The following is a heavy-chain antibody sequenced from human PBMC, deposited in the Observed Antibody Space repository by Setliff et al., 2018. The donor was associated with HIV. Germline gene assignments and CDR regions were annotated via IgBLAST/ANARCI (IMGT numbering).Heavy chain of an antibody. CDR1: GFRFNIYA. V-gene: IGHV3-23*01. Sequence: PGGSLRLSCAASGFRFNIYAMTWVRQAPGKGLQWVSSISGSGSTTNYADSVKGRFTISRDSSKNSLYLQMNSLRTEDTAVYYCAKDYSSGWFDYWGQGTLVTVSS. J-gene: IGHJ4*02. CDR2: ISGSGSTT. D-gene: IGHD6-19*01. CDR3: AKDYSSGWFDY.